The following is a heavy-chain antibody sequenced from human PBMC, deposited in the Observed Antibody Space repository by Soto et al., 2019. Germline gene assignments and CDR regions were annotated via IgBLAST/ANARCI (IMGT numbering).Heavy chain of an antibody. CDR1: GVSISSSRYY. CDR3: SSGFPGSAFDI. D-gene: IGHD3-22*01. Sequence: SETLSLTCTVSGVSISSSRYYCGWIRQPPGKGLEWIGSIYYSGSTYYNPSLKSRVTISVDTSKNQFSLKLSSVTAADTAVYYCSSGFPGSAFDIWGQGTMVTVSS. V-gene: IGHV4-39*01. J-gene: IGHJ3*02. CDR2: IYYSGST.